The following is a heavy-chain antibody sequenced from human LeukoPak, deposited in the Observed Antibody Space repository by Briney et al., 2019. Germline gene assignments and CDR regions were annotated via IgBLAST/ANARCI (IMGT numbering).Heavy chain of an antibody. CDR1: GGSISSSSYY. CDR3: ARAAAAGTFPFDY. Sequence: KPSETLSLTCTVSGGSISSSSYYWGWIRQSPGKGLEWIGSIYYSGSTYYNPSLKSRVTISVDTSKNQFSLKLSSVTAADTAVYYCARAAAAGTFPFDYWGQGTLVTVSS. CDR2: IYYSGST. D-gene: IGHD6-13*01. V-gene: IGHV4-39*01. J-gene: IGHJ4*02.